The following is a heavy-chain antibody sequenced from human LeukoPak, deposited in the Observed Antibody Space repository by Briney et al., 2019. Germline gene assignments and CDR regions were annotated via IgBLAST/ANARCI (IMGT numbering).Heavy chain of an antibody. D-gene: IGHD6-19*01. CDR3: AKTTVGYSSGRYPGWPADC. CDR2: ICGSGGCT. V-gene: IGHV3-23*01. Sequence: GSLRLSCAASEFTFNTYAIYWVRQAPGKGLEWVSGICGSGGCTYYADSVKGRFTISRDNSKNTVYLQMNSLTADDTAVYYCAKTTVGYSSGRYPGWPADCWGQGTLVTVSP. CDR1: EFTFNTYA. J-gene: IGHJ4*02.